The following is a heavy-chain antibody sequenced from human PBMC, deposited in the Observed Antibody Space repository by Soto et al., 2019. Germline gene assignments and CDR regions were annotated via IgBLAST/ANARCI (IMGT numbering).Heavy chain of an antibody. D-gene: IGHD4-4*01. CDR1: GGSISSGDYY. CDR2: IYYSGST. CDR3: ARVSYSNYAARVIDP. Sequence: SETLSLTCTVSGGSISSGDYYWSWIRQPPGKGLEWIGYIYYSGSTYYNPSLKSRVTISVDTSKNQFSLKLSSVTAADTAVYYCARVSYSNYAARVIDPWGQGTLVTVSS. V-gene: IGHV4-30-4*01. J-gene: IGHJ5*02.